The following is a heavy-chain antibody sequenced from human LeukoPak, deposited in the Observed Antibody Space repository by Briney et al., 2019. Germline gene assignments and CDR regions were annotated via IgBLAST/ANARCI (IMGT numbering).Heavy chain of an antibody. CDR1: GFTFSSYW. Sequence: GGSLRLSCAASGFTFSSYWMSWVRQAPGKGLEWVANIKQDGSEKYYVDSVKGRFTISRDNSKNTLFLQMNSLRAEDTALYHCARHMVRGAPAVFDMWGQGTLVTVSS. CDR2: IKQDGSEK. J-gene: IGHJ3*02. D-gene: IGHD3-10*01. V-gene: IGHV3-7*03. CDR3: ARHMVRGAPAVFDM.